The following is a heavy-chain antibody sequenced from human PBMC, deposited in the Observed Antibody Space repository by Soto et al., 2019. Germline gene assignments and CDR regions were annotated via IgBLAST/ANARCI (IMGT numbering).Heavy chain of an antibody. Sequence: QVQLQESGPGLVKPSETLSLTCAVSGDSISGSQWWSWVRLPPGKGLEWIGEISHTGTTNYNPSLKSRVTMSVDKPKNQFSLNLTSVTAADTAVYFCARESDFSGRYGVWYFDLWGRGTLVTVSS. CDR1: GDSISGSQW. V-gene: IGHV4-4*02. CDR2: ISHTGTT. CDR3: ARESDFSGRYGVWYFDL. D-gene: IGHD6-19*01. J-gene: IGHJ2*01.